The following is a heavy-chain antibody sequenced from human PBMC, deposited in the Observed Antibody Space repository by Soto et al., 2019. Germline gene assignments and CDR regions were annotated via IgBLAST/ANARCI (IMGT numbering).Heavy chain of an antibody. J-gene: IGHJ6*02. V-gene: IGHV1-69*06. CDR2: IIPIFGTA. Sequence: ASVKVSCKASGGTFSSYAISWVRQAPGQGLEWMGGIIPIFGTANYAQKFQGRVTITADKSSSTAYMELSSLRSEDTAVYYCARVGKGSRYYYYYGMDVWGQGTTVTVSS. CDR1: GGTFSSYA. D-gene: IGHD3-10*01. CDR3: ARVGKGSRYYYYYGMDV.